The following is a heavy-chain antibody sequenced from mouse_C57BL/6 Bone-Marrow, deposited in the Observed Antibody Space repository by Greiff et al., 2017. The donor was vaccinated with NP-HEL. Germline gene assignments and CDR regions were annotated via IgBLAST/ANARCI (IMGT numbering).Heavy chain of an antibody. Sequence: QVQLQQSGAELARPGASVKLSCKASGYTFTSYGISWVKQRTGQGLEWIGEIYPRSGNTYYNEKFKGKATLTADKSSSTAYMELRSLTSEDSAVYFCARPPFTTVVAFHGYFDVWGTGTTVTVSS. J-gene: IGHJ1*03. CDR1: GYTFTSYG. D-gene: IGHD1-1*01. V-gene: IGHV1-81*01. CDR2: IYPRSGNT. CDR3: ARPPFTTVVAFHGYFDV.